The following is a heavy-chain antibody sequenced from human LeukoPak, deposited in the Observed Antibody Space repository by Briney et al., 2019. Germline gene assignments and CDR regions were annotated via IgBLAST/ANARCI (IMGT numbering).Heavy chain of an antibody. Sequence: GASVKVSCKASGGTFISYTISWVRQAPGQGREWMGGIIPILGIANYAQKFQGRVTITADKSTSTAYMELSSLRSEDTAVYYCARGPEPTADYYYGMDVWGQGTTVTVSS. CDR1: GGTFISYT. CDR2: IIPILGIA. V-gene: IGHV1-69*10. J-gene: IGHJ6*02. CDR3: ARGPEPTADYYYGMDV.